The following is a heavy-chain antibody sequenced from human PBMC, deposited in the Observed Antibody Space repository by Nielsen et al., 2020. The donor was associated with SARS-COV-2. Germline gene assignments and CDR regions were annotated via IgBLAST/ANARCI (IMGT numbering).Heavy chain of an antibody. V-gene: IGHV3-23*01. CDR2: ITGSGGRT. CDR3: AKAFRSSDWVRAATDF. D-gene: IGHD6-25*01. Sequence: GGSLRLSCAASGFMFSTYAMSWVRQAPGKGLEWVSGITGSGGRTHSADSVEGRFTISRDNSKNTLYLQMNSLGAEDTAVYYCAKAFRSSDWVRAATDFWGQGTLVTVSS. CDR1: GFMFSTYA. J-gene: IGHJ4*02.